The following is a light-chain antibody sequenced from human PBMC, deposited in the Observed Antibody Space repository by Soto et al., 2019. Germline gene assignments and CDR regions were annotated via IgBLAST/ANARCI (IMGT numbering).Light chain of an antibody. CDR3: QQYGSSPT. CDR1: QTINNN. V-gene: IGKV3-20*01. Sequence: IVVIPSPGTLSVSPGGGDPLSCRASQTINNNVAWYQLKDGQVPRLLIYGASTRATDIPARFSGSGSGTDFTLTISRLEPEDFAVYYCQQYGSSPTFGQGTKVDI. J-gene: IGKJ1*01. CDR2: GAS.